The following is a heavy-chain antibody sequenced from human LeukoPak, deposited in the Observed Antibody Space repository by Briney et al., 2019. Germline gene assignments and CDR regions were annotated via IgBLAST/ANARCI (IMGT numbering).Heavy chain of an antibody. CDR3: ARQVNAEGSFDY. D-gene: IGHD2-8*01. V-gene: IGHV1-8*01. J-gene: IGHJ4*02. CDR1: GYTFTSYD. Sequence: ASVKVSCKASGYTFTSYDVHWVRQATGQGLEWMGWLNPNSGNTGYSQKFQGRVTMTRNTSITTAYMELSSLRSDDTAVYYCARQVNAEGSFDYWGQGTLVTVSS. CDR2: LNPNSGNT.